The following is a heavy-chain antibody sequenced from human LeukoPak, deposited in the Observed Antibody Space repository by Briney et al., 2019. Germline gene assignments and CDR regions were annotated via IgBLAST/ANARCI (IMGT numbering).Heavy chain of an antibody. J-gene: IGHJ6*02. Sequence: ASVKVSCRASGYTFTGYYMHWVRQAPGQGLEWMGWINPNSGGTNYAQKFQGRVTTTRDTSISTAYMELSRLRSDDTAVYYCARDTSITYYYYGMDVWGQGTTVTVSS. V-gene: IGHV1-2*02. CDR1: GYTFTGYY. CDR2: INPNSGGT. CDR3: ARDTSITYYYYGMDV. D-gene: IGHD1-14*01.